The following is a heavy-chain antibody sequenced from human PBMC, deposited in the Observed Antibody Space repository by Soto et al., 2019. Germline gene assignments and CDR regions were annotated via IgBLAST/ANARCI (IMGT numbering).Heavy chain of an antibody. CDR3: ARGVLEWFIMVHKTSNWFDP. D-gene: IGHD3-3*01. Sequence: GASVKVSCKASGYTFTRYDINWVRQATGQGLEWMGWMNPNSGNTGYAQKFQGRVTMTRNTSISTAYMELSSLRSEDTAVYYCARGVLEWFIMVHKTSNWFDPWGQGTLVTVSS. V-gene: IGHV1-8*01. J-gene: IGHJ5*02. CDR2: MNPNSGNT. CDR1: GYTFTRYD.